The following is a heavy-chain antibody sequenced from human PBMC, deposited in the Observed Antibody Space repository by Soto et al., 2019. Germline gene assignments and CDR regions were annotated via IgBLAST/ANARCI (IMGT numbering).Heavy chain of an antibody. CDR3: ATSYGSGYRAFDY. CDR1: GDTFNFHS. Sequence: QVQLVQSGAEVKRPGSSVKVSCKASGDTFNFHSINWVRQAPGLGLEWMGRVNPMLGMSNYAQRFQGRVTXTXDXXTSTAYMELSGLRSEDTAIYYCATSYGSGYRAFDYWGQGALVNVSS. CDR2: VNPMLGMS. J-gene: IGHJ4*02. V-gene: IGHV1-69*04. D-gene: IGHD3-10*01.